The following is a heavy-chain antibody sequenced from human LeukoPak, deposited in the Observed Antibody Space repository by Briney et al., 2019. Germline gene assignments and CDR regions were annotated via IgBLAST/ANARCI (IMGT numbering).Heavy chain of an antibody. V-gene: IGHV1-2*02. J-gene: IGHJ4*02. CDR2: INPNSGGT. CDR1: GYTFTSYY. Sequence: ASVKVSCKASGYTFTSYYMHWVRQAAGQGLEWMGGINPNSGGTNYAQKFQGRVTMTRDTSISTAHMELSRLRSDDTAVYYCARGFEALALDSGSYTSLGYWGQGTLVTLSS. CDR3: ARGFEALALDSGSYTSLGY. D-gene: IGHD1-26*01.